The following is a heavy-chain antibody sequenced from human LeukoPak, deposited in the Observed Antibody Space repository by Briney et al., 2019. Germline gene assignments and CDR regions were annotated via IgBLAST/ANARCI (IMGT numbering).Heavy chain of an antibody. Sequence: GASVTVSCTASGYTFTSYDINWVRQATGQGLEWMGWMNPNSGNTGYAQKFQGRVTMTRNTSISTAYMELSSLRSEDTAVYYCARGIVVVTAIHYYYYGMDVWGQGTTVTVSS. CDR3: ARGIVVVTAIHYYYYGMDV. CDR2: MNPNSGNT. D-gene: IGHD2-21*02. J-gene: IGHJ6*02. CDR1: GYTFTSYD. V-gene: IGHV1-8*01.